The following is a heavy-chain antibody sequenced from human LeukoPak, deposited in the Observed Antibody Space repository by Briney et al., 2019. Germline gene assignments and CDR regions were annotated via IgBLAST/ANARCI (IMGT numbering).Heavy chain of an antibody. CDR1: GGSISNGGYS. J-gene: IGHJ5*02. V-gene: IGHV4-30-2*01. D-gene: IGHD6-13*01. CDR2: IYHSGST. CDR3: ARVVAAAENWFDP. Sequence: PSETLSLTCAVSGGSISNGGYSWSWIRQPPGKGLEWIGYIYHSGSTYYNPSLKSRVTISVDGSKNQFSLKLSSVTAADTAVYYCARVVAAAENWFDPWGQGTLVTVSS.